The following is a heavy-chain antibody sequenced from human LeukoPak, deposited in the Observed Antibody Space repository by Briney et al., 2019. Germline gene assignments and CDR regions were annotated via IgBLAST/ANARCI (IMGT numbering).Heavy chain of an antibody. CDR1: GGSLSSYY. D-gene: IGHD5-24*01. CDR2: IYYSGGT. J-gene: IGHJ4*02. V-gene: IGHV4-59*01. Sequence: SQTLSLTCTVSGGSLSSYYWSWLRQPPGKGLEWIGYIYYSGGTNYNPSLKSRVTISVDTSKHQFSLKLSSVTAADTAVYYCAREGDGYNFHFDYWGQGTLVTVSS. CDR3: AREGDGYNFHFDY.